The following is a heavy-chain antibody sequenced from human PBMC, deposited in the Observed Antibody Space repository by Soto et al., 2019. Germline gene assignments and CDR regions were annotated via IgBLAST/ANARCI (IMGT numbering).Heavy chain of an antibody. V-gene: IGHV1-69*13. CDR3: ARPYGSGLHYYYGMDV. CDR2: IIPIFGTA. CDR1: GGTFSSYA. D-gene: IGHD3-10*01. Sequence: ASVKVSCKASGGTFSSYAISWVRQAPGQGLEWMGGIIPIFGTANYAQKFQGRVTITADESTSTAYMELSSLRSEDTAVYYCARPYGSGLHYYYGMDVWGQGTTVTVSS. J-gene: IGHJ6*02.